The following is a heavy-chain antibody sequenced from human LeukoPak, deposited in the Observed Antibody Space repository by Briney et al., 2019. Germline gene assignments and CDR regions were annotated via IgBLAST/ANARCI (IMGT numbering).Heavy chain of an antibody. CDR2: ISGSGGST. V-gene: IGHV3-23*01. Sequence: GGSLRLSCAASGFTFSSYAMSWVRQAPGKGLEWVSAISGSGGSTYYADSVKGRFTISRDNSKNTLYLQMNSLRAEDAAVYYCATAPGYYYYGMDVWGQGTTVTVSS. J-gene: IGHJ6*02. CDR1: GFTFSSYA. CDR3: ATAPGYYYYGMDV.